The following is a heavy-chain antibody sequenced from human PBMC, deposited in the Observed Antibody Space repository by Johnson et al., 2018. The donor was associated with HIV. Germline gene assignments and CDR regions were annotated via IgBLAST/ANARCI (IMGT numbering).Heavy chain of an antibody. CDR2: IKQDGSEK. V-gene: IGHV3-7*03. CDR3: ARQPWDAFDV. Sequence: VQLVESGGGLIQPGGSLRLSCAASGFTVSSNYMSWVRQAPGKGLEWVANIKQDGSEKYYVDSVKGRFTISRDNAKNSLYLQMNSLRAEDTALYYCARQPWDAFDVWGRGTMVTVSS. CDR1: GFTVSSNY. J-gene: IGHJ3*01.